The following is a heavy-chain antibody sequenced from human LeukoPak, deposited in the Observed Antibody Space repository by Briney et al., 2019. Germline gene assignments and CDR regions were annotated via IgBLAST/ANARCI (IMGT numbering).Heavy chain of an antibody. CDR2: ISSSGSTI. V-gene: IGHV3-48*03. CDR3: ARVSYYDSSGYEENPVFDY. J-gene: IGHJ4*02. CDR1: GFTFSSYE. Sequence: GGSLRLSGAASGFTFSSYEMNWVRQAPGKGLEWVSYISSSGSTIYYADSVKGRFTISRDNAKNSLYLQMNSLRAGDTAVYYCARVSYYDSSGYEENPVFDYWGQGTLVTVSS. D-gene: IGHD3-22*01.